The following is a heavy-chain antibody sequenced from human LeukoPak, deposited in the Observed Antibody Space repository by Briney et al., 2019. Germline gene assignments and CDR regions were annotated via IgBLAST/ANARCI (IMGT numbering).Heavy chain of an antibody. CDR3: ARARDCSSTSCYGVSWFDP. CDR1: GGTFSSYA. V-gene: IGHV1-69*01. J-gene: IGHJ5*02. Sequence: GSSVKVSCEASGGTFSSYAISWVRQAPGQGLEWMGGIIPIFGTANYAQKFQGRVTITADESTSTAYMELSSLRSEDTAVYYCARARDCSSTSCYGVSWFDPWGQGTLVTVSS. CDR2: IIPIFGTA. D-gene: IGHD2-2*01.